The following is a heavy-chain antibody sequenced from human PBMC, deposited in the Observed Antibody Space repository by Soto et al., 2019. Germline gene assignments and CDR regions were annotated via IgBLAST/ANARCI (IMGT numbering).Heavy chain of an antibody. CDR1: GGTFSSYA. CDR2: IIPIFGTA. CDR3: GVGGSGSYFGFYGMDV. J-gene: IGHJ6*02. V-gene: IGHV1-69*01. D-gene: IGHD3-10*01. Sequence: QVQLVQSGAEVQKPGSSVKVSCKASGGTFSSYAISWVRQAPGQGLEWMGGIIPIFGTANYVQKFQGVVTITADEFPGTAYMELSSLRSEDTAVYYCGVGGSGSYFGFYGMDVWGQGNTVTVSS.